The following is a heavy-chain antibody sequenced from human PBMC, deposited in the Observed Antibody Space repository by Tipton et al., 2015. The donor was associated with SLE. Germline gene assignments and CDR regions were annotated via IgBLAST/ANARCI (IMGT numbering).Heavy chain of an antibody. CDR3: ATVIGGYSGYDNDY. D-gene: IGHD5-12*01. J-gene: IGHJ4*02. Sequence: TLSLTCTVSGGSISSYYWSWIRQHPGKGLEWIGYIYYSGSTYYNPSLKSRVTISVDTSKNQFSLKLSSVTAADMAVYYCATVIGGYSGYDNDYWGQGTLVTVSS. CDR1: GGSISSYY. V-gene: IGHV4-59*06. CDR2: IYYSGST.